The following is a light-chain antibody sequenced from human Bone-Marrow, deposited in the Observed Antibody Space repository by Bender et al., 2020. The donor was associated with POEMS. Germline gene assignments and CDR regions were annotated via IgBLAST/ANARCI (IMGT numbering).Light chain of an antibody. J-gene: IGLJ3*02. CDR1: KLGDKF. CDR3: QAWEFSTAV. V-gene: IGLV3-1*01. CDR2: EDY. Sequence: SYELTQPPSVSVSPGQTANIFCSGDKLGDKFASWFQQKPGQSPVRVMYEDYKRPSGIPERFFGSMSGNTATLTISETHVMDEADYYCQAWEFSTAVFGGGTKLTVL.